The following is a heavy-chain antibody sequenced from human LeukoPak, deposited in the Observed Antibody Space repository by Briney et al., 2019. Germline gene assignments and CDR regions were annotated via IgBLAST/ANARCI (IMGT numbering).Heavy chain of an antibody. CDR3: ARTLYDILTGNPFDY. J-gene: IGHJ4*02. D-gene: IGHD3-9*01. CDR1: GYSISSGYY. Sequence: PSETLSLTCAVSGYSISSGYYWCWIRQPPGKGLEWIGSIYHSGSTYYNPSLKSRVTISVDTSKNQFSLKLSSVTAADTAVYYCARTLYDILTGNPFDYWGQGTLVAVSP. CDR2: IYHSGST. V-gene: IGHV4-38-2*01.